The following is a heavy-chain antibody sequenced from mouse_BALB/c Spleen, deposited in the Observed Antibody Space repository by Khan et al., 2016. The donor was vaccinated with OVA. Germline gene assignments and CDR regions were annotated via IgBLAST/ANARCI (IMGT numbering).Heavy chain of an antibody. Sequence: QIQLVQSGPELKKPGETVKISCKASGYTFTDYSMHWVKQTPGKGLKWLGWINTETVEPAYADDFKGRFAFSLETSANTAYLQINNLKNEDTATYFCTSIYGYGGYWGQGTTLTFSS. CDR1: GYTFTDYS. CDR3: TSIYGYGGY. CDR2: INTETVEP. D-gene: IGHD2-2*01. J-gene: IGHJ2*01. V-gene: IGHV9-2-1*01.